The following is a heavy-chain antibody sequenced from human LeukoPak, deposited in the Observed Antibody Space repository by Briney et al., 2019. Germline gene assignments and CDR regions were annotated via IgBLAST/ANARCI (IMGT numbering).Heavy chain of an antibody. Sequence: GRSLRLSCAASGFTFDDYAMHWVRQAPGKGLEWVSGISWNSGSIGYADSVKDRFTISRDNAKNSLYLQMNNLRAEDTALYYCAKDISSSTSWYYGMDVWGQGTTVTVSS. D-gene: IGHD2-2*01. J-gene: IGHJ6*02. CDR2: ISWNSGSI. CDR1: GFTFDDYA. V-gene: IGHV3-9*01. CDR3: AKDISSSTSWYYGMDV.